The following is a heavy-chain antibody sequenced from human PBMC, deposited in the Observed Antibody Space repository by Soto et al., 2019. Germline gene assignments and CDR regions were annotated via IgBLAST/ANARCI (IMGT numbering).Heavy chain of an antibody. CDR1: GFTFSSYA. J-gene: IGHJ5*02. V-gene: IGHV3-23*01. Sequence: GGSLRLSCAASGFTFSSYAMSWVRQAPGKGLEWVSAISGSGGSTYYADSVKGRFTISRDNSKNTLYLQMNSLKAEDTAVYYCAKDGLRFLEWLPPDPWGQGTLVTAPQ. CDR3: AKDGLRFLEWLPPDP. D-gene: IGHD3-3*01. CDR2: ISGSGGST.